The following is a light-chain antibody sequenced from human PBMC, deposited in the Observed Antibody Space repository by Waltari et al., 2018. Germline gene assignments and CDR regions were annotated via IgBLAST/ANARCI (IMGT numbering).Light chain of an antibody. J-gene: IGKJ4*01. CDR2: RGS. V-gene: IGKV1-5*03. Sequence: DIQMTQSPSTLSAFVGERAPLTCRASQSINRWVAWYQQKPGQVPKFLIYRGSTLQTGVPSRFSGSGSGTEFNLTISSLQPDDSATYHCQQYDTYPLTFGGGTKVEIK. CDR1: QSINRW. CDR3: QQYDTYPLT.